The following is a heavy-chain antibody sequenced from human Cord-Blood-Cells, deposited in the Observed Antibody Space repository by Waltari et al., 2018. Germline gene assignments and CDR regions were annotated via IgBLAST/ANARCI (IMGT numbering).Heavy chain of an antibody. D-gene: IGHD3-22*01. CDR2: IWCDGSNK. Sequence: QVQLVESGGGVVQPGRFLRLSCAASGFTFSSYGMHWVRQAPGKGLEWVAVIWCDGSNKYYADSVKGRFTISRDNSTNPLYVQMNRLRAEDTAMYYCAKDDYYDSSGYFDYSGQGTLVTVSS. V-gene: IGHV3-30*18. CDR1: GFTFSSYG. J-gene: IGHJ4*02. CDR3: AKDDYYDSSGYFDY.